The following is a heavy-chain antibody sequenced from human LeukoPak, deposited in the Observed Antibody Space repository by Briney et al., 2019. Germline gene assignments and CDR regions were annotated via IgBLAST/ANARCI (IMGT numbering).Heavy chain of an antibody. Sequence: GGSLRISCAASGFTFSSYTMNWVRQAPGKGLEWVSCISTDNNYIQYADSVKGRFTVSRDNAKNSLYLQMNSLRAEDTAVYYCAKDVGTTPVWGQGTLVTVSS. CDR1: GFTFSSYT. V-gene: IGHV3-21*01. D-gene: IGHD1-1*01. J-gene: IGHJ4*02. CDR3: AKDVGTTPV. CDR2: ISTDNNYI.